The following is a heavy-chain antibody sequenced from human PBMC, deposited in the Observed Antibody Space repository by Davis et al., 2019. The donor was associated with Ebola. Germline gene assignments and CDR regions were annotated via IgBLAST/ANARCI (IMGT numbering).Heavy chain of an antibody. Sequence: PGGSLRLSCAAFGFTFSIYWMTWVRQAPGKGLEWVANIKPDGSEKYYVDSVKGRFTISRDNAKNSLYLQMNSLRAEDTAIYYCARGRRLDVWGQGTTVTVSS. V-gene: IGHV3-7*03. J-gene: IGHJ6*02. CDR2: IKPDGSEK. CDR3: ARGRRLDV. CDR1: GFTFSIYW.